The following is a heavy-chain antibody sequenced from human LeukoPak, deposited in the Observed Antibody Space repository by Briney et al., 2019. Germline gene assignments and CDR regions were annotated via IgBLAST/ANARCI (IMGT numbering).Heavy chain of an antibody. D-gene: IGHD3-9*01. CDR3: ARDVGHYDILTGYYRSQYFDY. V-gene: IGHV1-18*01. J-gene: IGHJ4*02. CDR2: ISAYNGNT. CDR1: GYTFTSYG. Sequence: ASVKVSCKASGYTFTSYGISWVRQAPGQGLEWMGWISAYNGNTNYAQKLQGRVTMTTDTSTSTAYMELGSLRSDDTAVYYCARDVGHYDILTGYYRSQYFDYWGQGTLVTVSS.